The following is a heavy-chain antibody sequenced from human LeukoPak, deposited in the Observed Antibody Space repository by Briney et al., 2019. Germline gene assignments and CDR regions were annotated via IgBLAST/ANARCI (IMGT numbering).Heavy chain of an antibody. CDR1: GFTVSSNY. Sequence: GGSLRLSCAASGFTVSSNYMSWVRQAPGKGLEWVSVIYSGGSTYYADSVKGRFTISRDNSKNALYLQMNSLRAEDTAVYYCARDRSGSYYFDYWGQGTLVTVSS. D-gene: IGHD1-26*01. CDR3: ARDRSGSYYFDY. V-gene: IGHV3-66*01. J-gene: IGHJ4*02. CDR2: IYSGGST.